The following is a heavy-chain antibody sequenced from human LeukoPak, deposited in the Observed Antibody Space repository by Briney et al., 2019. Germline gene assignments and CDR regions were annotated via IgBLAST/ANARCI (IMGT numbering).Heavy chain of an antibody. CDR2: IYYSGST. CDR3: ARSSSYPNWFDP. J-gene: IGHJ5*02. CDR1: GGSISSSSYY. Sequence: SQTLSLTCTVSGGSISSSSYYWGWIRQPPGKGLEWIGSIYYSGSTYYNPSLKSRVTISVDTSKNQFSLKLSSVTAADTAVYYCARSSSYPNWFDPRGQGTLVTVSS. V-gene: IGHV4-39*07. D-gene: IGHD6-13*01.